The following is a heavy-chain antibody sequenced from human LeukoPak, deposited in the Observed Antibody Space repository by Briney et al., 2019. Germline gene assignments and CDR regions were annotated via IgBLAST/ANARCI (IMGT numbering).Heavy chain of an antibody. D-gene: IGHD6-19*01. CDR3: ARVEAVAGTRHAFDI. J-gene: IGHJ3*02. CDR1: GYTFTGYY. V-gene: IGHV1-2*02. Sequence: GASVKVSCKASGYTFTGYYMHWVRQAPGQGLEWMGWINPNSGGTNYAQKFQGRVTMTRDTSISTAYMELSRLRSDDTAVYYCARVEAVAGTRHAFDIWGQGTMVTVSS. CDR2: INPNSGGT.